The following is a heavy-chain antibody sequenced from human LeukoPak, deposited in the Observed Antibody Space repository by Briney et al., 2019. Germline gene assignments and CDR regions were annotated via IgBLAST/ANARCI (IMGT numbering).Heavy chain of an antibody. CDR3: ATDILGYCSGGSCYEAGPSDY. D-gene: IGHD2-15*01. CDR2: IYYSGST. J-gene: IGHJ4*02. Sequence: PSETLSLTCTVSGYSISSGYYWGWIRQPPGKGLEWIGSIYYSGSTYYNPSLKSRVTISVDTSKNQFSLKLSSVTAADTAVYYCATDILGYCSGGSCYEAGPSDYWGQGTLVTVSS. CDR1: GYSISSGYY. V-gene: IGHV4-38-2*02.